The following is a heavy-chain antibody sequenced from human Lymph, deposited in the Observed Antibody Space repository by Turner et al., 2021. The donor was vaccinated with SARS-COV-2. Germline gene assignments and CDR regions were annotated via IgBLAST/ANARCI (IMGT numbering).Heavy chain of an antibody. CDR1: GFSFSRYS. J-gene: IGHJ4*02. V-gene: IGHV3-21*01. CDR3: ARERYDSSGSESYYFDY. Sequence: EVQLLESGGGLFKPGGSLRLSCAAAGFSFSRYSMKWVRQAPGKGMGWVSSNSSSSSYIYYADSVKGRFNITRDSAKNTLYMQMKSLRAEDTAVYYCARERYDSSGSESYYFDYWGQGTLVTVSS. CDR2: NSSSSSYI. D-gene: IGHD3-22*01.